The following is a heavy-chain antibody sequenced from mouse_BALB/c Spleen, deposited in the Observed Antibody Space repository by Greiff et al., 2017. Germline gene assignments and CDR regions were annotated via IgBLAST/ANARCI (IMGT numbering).Heavy chain of an antibody. CDR2: ISYDGSN. CDR1: GYSITSGYY. CDR3: ARGRGYYFDD. J-gene: IGHJ2*01. V-gene: IGHV3-6*02. Sequence: EVQLQESGPGLVKPSQSLSLTCSVTGYSITSGYYWNWIRQFPGNILEWMGYISYDGSNNYNPSLKNRISITRDTSKNQFFLKLNSVTTEDTATYYCARGRGYYFDDWGQGTTLTVSS.